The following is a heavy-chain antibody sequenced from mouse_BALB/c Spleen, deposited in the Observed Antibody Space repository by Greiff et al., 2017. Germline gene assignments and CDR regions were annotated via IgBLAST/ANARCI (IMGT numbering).Heavy chain of an antibody. CDR1: GFTFSSYA. D-gene: IGHD2-3*01. CDR3: ARHYDGYLYFDV. CDR2: ISSGGSYT. J-gene: IGHJ1*01. Sequence: EVKLQESGGGLVKPGGSLKLSCAASGFTFSSYAMSWVRQTPEKRLEWVATISSGGSYTYYPDSAKGRFTISRDNAKNTLYLQMSSLRSEDTAMYYCARHYDGYLYFDVWGAGTTVTVSS. V-gene: IGHV5-9-3*01.